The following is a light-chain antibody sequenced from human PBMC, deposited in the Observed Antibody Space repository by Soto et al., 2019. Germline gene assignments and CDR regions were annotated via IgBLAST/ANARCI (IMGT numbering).Light chain of an antibody. CDR1: QGTSNTY. CDR2: GAS. V-gene: IGKV3-15*01. CDR3: QQYNNWPLT. J-gene: IGKJ1*01. Sequence: TQSPNTLSLSPGARATLSCRASQGTSNTYLARYQQKPGQAPRLLIYGASTRATGIPARFSGSGSGTEFTLTISSLQSGDFAVYYCQQYNNWPLTFGQGTKVDI.